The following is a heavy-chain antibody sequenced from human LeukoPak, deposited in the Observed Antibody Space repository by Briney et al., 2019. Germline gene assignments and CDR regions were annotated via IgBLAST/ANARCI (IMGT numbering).Heavy chain of an antibody. CDR1: GGSISSSSYY. CDR3: ATRGDSYGLYYYYMDV. D-gene: IGHD5-18*01. J-gene: IGHJ6*03. Sequence: SETLSLSCTVSGGSISSSSYYWGWIRQPPGKGLEWIGSIYYSGSTYYNPSLKSRVTISIDTSKNQFSLKLSSVTAADTAVYYCATRGDSYGLYYYYMDVWGKGTTVTASS. CDR2: IYYSGST. V-gene: IGHV4-39*07.